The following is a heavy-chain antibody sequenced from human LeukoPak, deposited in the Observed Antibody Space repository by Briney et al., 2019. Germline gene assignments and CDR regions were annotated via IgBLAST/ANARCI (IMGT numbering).Heavy chain of an antibody. Sequence: GRPLRLSCAASGFTFSSYAMHWVRQAPGKGLEWVAVISYDGSNKYYADSVKGRFTISRDNSKNTLYLQMNSLRAEDTAVYYCARGAEWIWLGELLPVDYWGQGTLVTVSS. CDR2: ISYDGSNK. CDR3: ARGAEWIWLGELLPVDY. D-gene: IGHD3-10*01. V-gene: IGHV3-30*04. CDR1: GFTFSSYA. J-gene: IGHJ4*02.